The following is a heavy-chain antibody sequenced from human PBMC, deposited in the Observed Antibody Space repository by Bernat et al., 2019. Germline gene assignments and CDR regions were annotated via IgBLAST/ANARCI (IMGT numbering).Heavy chain of an antibody. J-gene: IGHJ6*02. V-gene: IGHV3-64*01. D-gene: IGHD2-15*01. CDR3: ARSKWSGGSCYYYDGMDV. CDR2: ISSNGGST. CDR1: GFTFSNYA. Sequence: EVQLVESGGGLVQPGGSLRLSCAASGFTFSNYAMHWVRQAPGKGLEYVSAISSNGGSTYYANSVKGRFPISRDNSKNTLYLQMGSLSAEDMAVYYCARSKWSGGSCYYYDGMDVWGQGTRVTVSS.